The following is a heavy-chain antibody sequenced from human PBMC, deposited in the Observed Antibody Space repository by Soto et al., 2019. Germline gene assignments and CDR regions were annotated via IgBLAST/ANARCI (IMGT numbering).Heavy chain of an antibody. V-gene: IGHV4-30-4*01. CDR1: GGSVSSGDYF. CDR3: AREKGYISGPKNFDS. CDR2: IYDSGSS. D-gene: IGHD5-12*01. Sequence: TCTVSGGSVSSGDYFWSWIRQPPGKGLEWTGYIYDSGSSYYNPSLKSRVTMSVDTSKNQFSLKLRSVTAADTAMYYCAREKGYISGPKNFDSWGQGTLVTVSS. J-gene: IGHJ4*02.